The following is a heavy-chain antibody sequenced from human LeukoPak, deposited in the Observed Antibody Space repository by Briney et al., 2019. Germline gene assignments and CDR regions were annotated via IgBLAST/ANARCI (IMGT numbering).Heavy chain of an antibody. Sequence: PGGSLRLSCSASGFNFNNYAMNWVRLAPGKGLEWLATITAGGDNTYYTDAARGRFTISRDTYNDTVNLEMNSLRVEDTADYYCASDHWVATIEGDFDLWGHGTMVAVSS. J-gene: IGHJ3*01. CDR1: GFNFNNYA. CDR3: ASDHWVATIEGDFDL. V-gene: IGHV3-23*01. D-gene: IGHD1-14*01. CDR2: ITAGGDNT.